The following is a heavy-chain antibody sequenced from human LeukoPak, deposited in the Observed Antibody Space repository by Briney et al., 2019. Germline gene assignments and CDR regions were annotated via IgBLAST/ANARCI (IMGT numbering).Heavy chain of an antibody. CDR1: GFTFTSSA. CDR2: IVVGSGNT. CDR3: AAEAYYDFWSGYYSRRSYYYYGMDV. V-gene: IGHV1-58*01. J-gene: IGHJ6*02. D-gene: IGHD3-3*01. Sequence: SVKVSCKASGFTFTSSAVQWVRQARGQRLEWIGWIVVGSGNTNYAQKFQERVTITRDMSTSTAYMELSSLRSEDTAVYYCAAEAYYDFWSGYYSRRSYYYYGMDVWGQGTTVTVSS.